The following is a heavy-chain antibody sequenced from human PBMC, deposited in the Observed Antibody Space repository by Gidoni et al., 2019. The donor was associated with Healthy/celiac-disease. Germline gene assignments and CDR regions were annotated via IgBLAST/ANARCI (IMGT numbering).Heavy chain of an antibody. Sequence: EVQLVESGGVVVQPGGSLSLSCAASGFTFDDYTMHWVRQAPGKGLEWVSLISWDGGSTYYADSVKGRFTISRDNSKNSLYLQMNSLRTEDTALYYCAKDPSHSSGWFDYWGQGTLVTVSS. CDR1: GFTFDDYT. CDR3: AKDPSHSSGWFDY. J-gene: IGHJ4*02. D-gene: IGHD6-19*01. V-gene: IGHV3-43*01. CDR2: ISWDGGST.